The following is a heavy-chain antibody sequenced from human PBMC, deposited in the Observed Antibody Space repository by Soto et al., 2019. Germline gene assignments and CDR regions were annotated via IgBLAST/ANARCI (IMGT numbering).Heavy chain of an antibody. Sequence: QVQLVESGGGVVQPGRSLRLSCAASGFTFSSYGMNWVRQAPGKGLEWVAVISYDGSNKYYADSVQGRFTISRDNSKNTLYLQMNSLRGEDTAVYYCAKDRDPGRYDFWSGESDYWCQGSLVTVSS. V-gene: IGHV3-30*18. J-gene: IGHJ4*02. CDR2: ISYDGSNK. CDR1: GFTFSSYG. D-gene: IGHD3-3*01. CDR3: AKDRDPGRYDFWSGESDY.